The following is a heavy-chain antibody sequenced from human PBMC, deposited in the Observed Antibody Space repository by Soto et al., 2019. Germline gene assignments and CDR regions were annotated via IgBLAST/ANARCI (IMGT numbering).Heavy chain of an antibody. J-gene: IGHJ4*02. Sequence: GGSLRLSCAASGFTFDDYGMSWVRQAPGKGLEWVSGINWNGGSTGYADSVKGRFTISRDNAKNSLYLQMNSLRAEDTALYYCARSFPVVAGTLAANDYWGQGTLVTVSS. CDR3: ARSFPVVAGTLAANDY. D-gene: IGHD6-19*01. CDR1: GFTFDDYG. V-gene: IGHV3-20*04. CDR2: INWNGGST.